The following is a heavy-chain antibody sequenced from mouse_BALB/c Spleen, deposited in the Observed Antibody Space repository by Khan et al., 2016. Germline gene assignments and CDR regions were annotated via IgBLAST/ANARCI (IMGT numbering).Heavy chain of an antibody. CDR3: ASAYGYNICYFDV. CDR1: GDSITSGN. J-gene: IGHJ1*01. D-gene: IGHD1-1*01. CDR2: ISYSGNT. V-gene: IGHV3-8*02. Sequence: EVKLEESGPSLVKPSQTLSLTCSVTGDSITSGNWNWIRKFPGHKLEYLGYISYSGNTYYNPSLKRRISITRDTSKNEYYLQLNSVTTDDTVTYYCASAYGYNICYFDVWGAGTTVTVSS.